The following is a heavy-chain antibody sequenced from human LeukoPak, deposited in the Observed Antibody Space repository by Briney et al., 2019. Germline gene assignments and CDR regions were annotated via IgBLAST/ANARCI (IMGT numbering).Heavy chain of an antibody. J-gene: IGHJ5*02. CDR1: GYTFTVYY. CDR3: ARGPVFDP. Sequence: ASVKVPCKASGYTFTVYYIYWVRQAPGQGLEWMGWINPNSGGTKYAQKFQGRVTMTRDTSISTAYMELSRLRSDDTAVYYCARGPVFDPWGQGTLVTVSS. V-gene: IGHV1-2*02. CDR2: INPNSGGT.